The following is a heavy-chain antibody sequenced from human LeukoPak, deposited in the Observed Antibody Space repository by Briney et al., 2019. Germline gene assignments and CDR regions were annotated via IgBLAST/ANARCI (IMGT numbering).Heavy chain of an antibody. Sequence: GGSLRLSCAASGFSFSNYGMHWVRQAPGKGLEWVAFIRYDGSNKYYADSVKGRFTISRDNSKNTLYLQMNSLRAEDTAVYYCAKDTGERLGILTGYYKSRKSYFDYWGQGTLVTVSS. D-gene: IGHD3-9*01. CDR1: GFSFSNYG. CDR2: IRYDGSNK. V-gene: IGHV3-30*02. J-gene: IGHJ4*02. CDR3: AKDTGERLGILTGYYKSRKSYFDY.